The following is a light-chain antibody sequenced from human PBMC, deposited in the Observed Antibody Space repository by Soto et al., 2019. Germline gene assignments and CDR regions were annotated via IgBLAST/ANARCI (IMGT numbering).Light chain of an antibody. Sequence: DIQMTQSPSSLSASVGDRVTITCRASQDIRSDLGWFQQKPGKAPKRLIYAASTLESGVPSRLSGSRSRTEFTLTISSLQPEDFATYYCLQHNSYPITFGPGTKVDIK. V-gene: IGKV1-17*01. CDR2: AAS. J-gene: IGKJ3*01. CDR3: LQHNSYPIT. CDR1: QDIRSD.